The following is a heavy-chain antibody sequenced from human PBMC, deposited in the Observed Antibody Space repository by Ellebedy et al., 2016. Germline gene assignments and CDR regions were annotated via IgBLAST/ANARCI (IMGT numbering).Heavy chain of an antibody. V-gene: IGHV3-48*04. CDR1: GFTLSSYS. CDR2: ITSSSTTI. J-gene: IGHJ6*02. CDR3: ARSEGATNDYYYGMDV. D-gene: IGHD1-26*01. Sequence: GGSLRLXCAASGFTLSSYSMNWVRQSPGKGLEWVSYITSSSTTIHYADSVKGRFTISRDNAKNSLYLQMNSLRAEDTAVYYCARSEGATNDYYYGMDVWGQGTTVTVSS.